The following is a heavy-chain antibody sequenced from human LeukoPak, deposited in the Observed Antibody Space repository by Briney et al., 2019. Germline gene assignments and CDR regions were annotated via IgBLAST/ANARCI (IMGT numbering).Heavy chain of an antibody. CDR3: TTRIHDYYDSSGYYQ. D-gene: IGHD3-22*01. V-gene: IGHV3-15*01. J-gene: IGHJ4*02. Sequence: GGTLKLSCAASGFTFSSYGMSWVRQAPGKGLEWVGRIKSKTDGGTTDYAAPVKGRFTISRDDSKNTLYLQMNSLKTEDTAVYYCTTRIHDYYDSSGYYQWGQGTLVTVSS. CDR1: GFTFSSYG. CDR2: IKSKTDGGTT.